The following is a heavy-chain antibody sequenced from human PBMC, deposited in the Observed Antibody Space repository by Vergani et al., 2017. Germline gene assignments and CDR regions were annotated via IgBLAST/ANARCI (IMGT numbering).Heavy chain of an antibody. CDR1: GGSISSGGYY. CDR3: ARGDDYGDSLDY. V-gene: IGHV4-31*03. CDR2: IYYTGST. Sequence: QVQLQESGPGLVQPTQTLSLTCTVSGGSISSGGYYWSWIRQHPGKGLEWIGYIYYTGSTYYDPSLKSRISISVDTSKNQFSLRLSSVTAAYTAVYYCARGDDYGDSLDYWGQGTLVTVSS. J-gene: IGHJ4*02. D-gene: IGHD4-17*01.